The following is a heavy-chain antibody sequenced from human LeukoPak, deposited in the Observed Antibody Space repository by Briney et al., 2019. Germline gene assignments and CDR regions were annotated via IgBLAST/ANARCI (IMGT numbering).Heavy chain of an antibody. J-gene: IGHJ4*02. Sequence: AGGSLRLSCAASGFTFSSYWMSWVRQAPGKGLESVANINQDGRQIYYVDSVKGRFTISRDNAKNSLYLQMNSLRVEDTAVYYCARSLWPEDYRGQGTLVTVSS. CDR1: GFTFSSYW. CDR2: INQDGRQI. D-gene: IGHD3-16*01. V-gene: IGHV3-7*01. CDR3: ARSLWPEDY.